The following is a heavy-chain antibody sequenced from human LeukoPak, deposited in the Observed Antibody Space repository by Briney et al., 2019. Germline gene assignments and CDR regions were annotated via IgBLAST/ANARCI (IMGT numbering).Heavy chain of an antibody. Sequence: PSETLSLTCAVSGYSISSGYYWSWIRQPPGKGLEWIGYIYYSGSTNYNPSLKSRVTISVDTSKNQFSLKLSSVTAADTAVYYCARVRSSSWYGEGYFDYWGQGTLVTVSS. CDR3: ARVRSSSWYGEGYFDY. J-gene: IGHJ4*02. CDR2: IYYSGST. CDR1: GYSISSGYY. V-gene: IGHV4-61*01. D-gene: IGHD6-13*01.